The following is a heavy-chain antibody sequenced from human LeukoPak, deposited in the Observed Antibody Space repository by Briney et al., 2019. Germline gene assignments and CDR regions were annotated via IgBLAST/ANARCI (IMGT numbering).Heavy chain of an antibody. V-gene: IGHV1-2*02. J-gene: IGHJ5*02. CDR3: ARDVSGDNWFDP. CDR2: INPKSGGR. D-gene: IGHD6-19*01. CDR1: GYTFTGYY. Sequence: ASVKVSCKASGYTFTGYYMHWVRQAPGQGLEWMGWINPKSGGRNYAQKFQDRVTMTRDTSIRTAYMELRSLGSDDTAVYYCARDVSGDNWFDPWGQGTLVTVSS.